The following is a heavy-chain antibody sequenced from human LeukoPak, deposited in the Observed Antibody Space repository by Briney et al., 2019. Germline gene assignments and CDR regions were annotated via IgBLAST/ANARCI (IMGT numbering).Heavy chain of an antibody. CDR2: VNGDGSST. CDR1: GFTFSTYW. D-gene: IGHD6-13*01. Sequence: GGSLRLSCAASGFTFSTYWMHWVRQAPGKGLVWVSRVNGDGSSTNYADSVKGRFTISRDNAKNTLYLQMNSLRAEDTAVYYCARGGIAAVDFDYWGQGILVTVSS. V-gene: IGHV3-74*01. CDR3: ARGGIAAVDFDY. J-gene: IGHJ4*02.